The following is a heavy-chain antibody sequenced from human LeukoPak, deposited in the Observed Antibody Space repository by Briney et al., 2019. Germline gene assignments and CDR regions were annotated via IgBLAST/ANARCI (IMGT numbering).Heavy chain of an antibody. CDR3: AILDTAFVRGVGY. D-gene: IGHD5-18*01. Sequence: SETLSLTCTVSGGSISSYYWSWIRQPPGKGLEWIGYIYYSGSTNYNPSLKSRVTISVDTSKNQFSLKLSSVTAADTAVYYCAILDTAFVRGVGYWGQGTLVTVSS. CDR2: IYYSGST. V-gene: IGHV4-59*01. J-gene: IGHJ4*02. CDR1: GGSISSYY.